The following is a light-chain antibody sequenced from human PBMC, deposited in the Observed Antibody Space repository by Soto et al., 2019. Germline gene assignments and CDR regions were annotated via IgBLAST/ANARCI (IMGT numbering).Light chain of an antibody. CDR3: QQYNNWWA. CDR1: QSVSRS. J-gene: IGKJ1*01. Sequence: EIVMTQSPATLSVSPGERATLSCRASQSVSRSLAWYQQKRGQAPRLLIYGASTRAPGIPARVSGSGSGTDVPLTITSLQSEDFAVYYCQQYNNWWAFGQGTKVEIK. CDR2: GAS. V-gene: IGKV3-15*01.